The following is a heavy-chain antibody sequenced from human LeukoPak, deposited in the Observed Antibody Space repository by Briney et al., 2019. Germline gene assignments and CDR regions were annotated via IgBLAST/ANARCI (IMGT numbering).Heavy chain of an antibody. Sequence: GGSLRLSCAASGFTFSSYAMSWVRQAPGKGPEWVASISGNGRDTYYADSVKGRFTISRDSPDNTLYLQMNGLRTDDTAVYYCTKDQEIATIGGYFDSWGQETLVTVSS. CDR2: ISGNGRDT. D-gene: IGHD5-24*01. V-gene: IGHV3-23*01. J-gene: IGHJ4*03. CDR3: TKDQEIATIGGYFDS. CDR1: GFTFSSYA.